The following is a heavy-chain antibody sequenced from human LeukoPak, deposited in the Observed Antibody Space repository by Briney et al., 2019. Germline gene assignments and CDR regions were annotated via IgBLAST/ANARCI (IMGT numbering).Heavy chain of an antibody. D-gene: IGHD6-19*01. CDR3: GRDRNTIEVAGRGILDF. V-gene: IGHV1-3*04. CDR2: INTGNSNT. Sequence: ASVKLSCKASGYTFTSHAIHWVRQAPGQRLEWMGWINTGNSNTKYSQKFQGRLNITRDVSASTVYLDLSGLESEDTAVYYCGRDRNTIEVAGRGILDFWGQGTLVTVSS. CDR1: GYTFTSHA. J-gene: IGHJ4*02.